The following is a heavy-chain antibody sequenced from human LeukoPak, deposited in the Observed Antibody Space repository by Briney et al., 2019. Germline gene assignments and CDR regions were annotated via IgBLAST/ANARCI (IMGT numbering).Heavy chain of an antibody. V-gene: IGHV4-30-2*01. CDR2: IYHSGST. CDR3: ARERGMVVPAAINYYYYMDV. Sequence: SSETLSLTCTVSGGSISSGGYYWSWIRQPPGKGLEWIGYIYHSGSTYYNPSLKGRVTISVDRSKNQFSLKLSSVTAADTAVYYCARERGMVVPAAINYYYYMDVWGKGTTVTVSS. CDR1: GGSISSGGYY. J-gene: IGHJ6*03. D-gene: IGHD2-2*02.